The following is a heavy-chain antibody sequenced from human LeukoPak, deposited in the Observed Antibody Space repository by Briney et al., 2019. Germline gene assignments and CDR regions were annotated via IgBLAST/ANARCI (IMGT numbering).Heavy chain of an antibody. Sequence: GGSLRLSCGASGFTFRDYWMSWVRQAPGKGLEWVANIQSDGNEKNYIDSVQGRFTISRDNAKASLYLQTNSLRVDDTAVYYCARANDIVVVVAALSDYWGQGTLVTVSS. CDR2: IQSDGNEK. J-gene: IGHJ4*02. CDR3: ARANDIVVVVAALSDY. CDR1: GFTFRDYW. D-gene: IGHD2-15*01. V-gene: IGHV3-7*03.